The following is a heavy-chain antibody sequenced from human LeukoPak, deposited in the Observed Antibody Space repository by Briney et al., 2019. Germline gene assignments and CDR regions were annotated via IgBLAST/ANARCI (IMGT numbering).Heavy chain of an antibody. CDR2: IYYSGST. Sequence: SETLSLTCTVSGGSISSGGYYWGWIRQHPGKGLEWIGYIYYSGSTYYNPSLKSRVTISVDTSKNQFSLKLSSVTAADTAVYYCARVGDYVWGSYPEVDYWGQGTLVTVSS. CDR3: ARVGDYVWGSYPEVDY. CDR1: GGSISSGGYY. V-gene: IGHV4-31*03. D-gene: IGHD3-16*02. J-gene: IGHJ4*02.